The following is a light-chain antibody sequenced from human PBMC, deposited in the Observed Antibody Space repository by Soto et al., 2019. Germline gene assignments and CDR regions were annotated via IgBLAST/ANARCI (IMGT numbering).Light chain of an antibody. J-gene: IGKJ1*01. V-gene: IGKV3-15*01. CDR1: PSVSRN. CDR2: DAS. Sequence: SKSVVTLSTSQEYPPTLSCRPTPSVSRNLAWYQQKPGQAPRLLIFDASTRATGIPARFSGSGSGTEFTLTITSLQSEEFAVYYCQQDNVWTRTFGQGTKVDIK. CDR3: QQDNVWTRT.